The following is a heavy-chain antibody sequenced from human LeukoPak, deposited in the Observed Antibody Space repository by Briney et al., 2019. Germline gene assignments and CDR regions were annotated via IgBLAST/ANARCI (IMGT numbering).Heavy chain of an antibody. J-gene: IGHJ4*02. CDR1: GGSISSDDYY. CDR3: ARGIAATSVDY. D-gene: IGHD6-13*01. V-gene: IGHV4-30-4*01. Sequence: SQTLSLTCTVSGGSISSDDYYWSWIRQPPGKGLEWIGYIYYRGATYYNLSLKSRLTLSVDTSKNHFSLKLISVTAADTAVYYCARGIAATSVDYWGRGTLVTVSS. CDR2: IYYRGAT.